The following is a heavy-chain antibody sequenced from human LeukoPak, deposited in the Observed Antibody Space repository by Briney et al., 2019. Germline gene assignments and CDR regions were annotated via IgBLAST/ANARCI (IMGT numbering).Heavy chain of an antibody. CDR3: ARSYRGRRFDY. Sequence: ASVKVSCKASGYTFTGQYLHWVRQAPGQGLEWMGWINPNSGGTNYAQKFQGRVTMTRDTSISTAYLELSRLRPDDTAVYYCARSYRGRRFDYWGQGTLVTVSS. CDR1: GYTFTGQY. J-gene: IGHJ4*02. CDR2: INPNSGGT. V-gene: IGHV1-2*02. D-gene: IGHD2-21*01.